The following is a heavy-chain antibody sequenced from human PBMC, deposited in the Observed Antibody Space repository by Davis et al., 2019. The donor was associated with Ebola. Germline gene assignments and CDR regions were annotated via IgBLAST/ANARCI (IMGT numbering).Heavy chain of an antibody. CDR2: ISSSSSTI. CDR1: GFTFSDYY. CDR3: ARGTIAARYYYYGMDV. D-gene: IGHD6-6*01. V-gene: IGHV3-11*04. Sequence: GESLKISCAASGFTFSDYYMSWVRQAPGKGLEWVSYISSSSSTIYYADSVKGRFTISRDNAKNSLYLQMNSLRAEDTAVYYCARGTIAARYYYYGMDVWGQGTTVTVSS. J-gene: IGHJ6*02.